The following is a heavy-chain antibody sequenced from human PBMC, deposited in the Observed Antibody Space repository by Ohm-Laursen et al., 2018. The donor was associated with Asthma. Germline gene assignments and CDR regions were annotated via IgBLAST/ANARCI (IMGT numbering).Heavy chain of an antibody. CDR3: ARVRDYGIVIDY. CDR2: INHSGST. CDR1: GGSSSGYY. V-gene: IGHV4-34*01. J-gene: IGHJ4*02. D-gene: IGHD4-17*01. Sequence: SDTLSLTCTVYGGSSSGYYWSWIRQPPGKGLEWIGEINHSGSTNYNPSLKSRVTISVDTSKNKFSLKLSSVTAADTAVYYCARVRDYGIVIDYWGQGTLVTVSS.